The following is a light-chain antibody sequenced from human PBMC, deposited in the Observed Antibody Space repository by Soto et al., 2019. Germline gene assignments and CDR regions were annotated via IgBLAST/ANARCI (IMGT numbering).Light chain of an antibody. V-gene: IGLV1-44*01. CDR1: SSNIGGNT. CDR2: SNS. CDR3: STWDDSLNGPL. J-gene: IGLJ2*01. Sequence: QSVLTQPPSASGTPGQRVTISCYGSSSNIGGNTVNWYQKVPGAAPKLIIFSNSQRPSGVPDRYSGSKSGTSASLAIGGLQSEDEADYYCSTWDDSLNGPLFGGGTKVTVL.